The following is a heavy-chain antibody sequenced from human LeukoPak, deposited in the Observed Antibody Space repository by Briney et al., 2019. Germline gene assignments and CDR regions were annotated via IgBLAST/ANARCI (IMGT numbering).Heavy chain of an antibody. CDR1: GGTFSSYA. D-gene: IGHD1-20*01. CDR2: ISGNNDVT. J-gene: IGHJ4*02. V-gene: IGHV1-18*01. CDR3: ARDDSYNNIWYKWGSY. Sequence: ASVKVSCKASGGTFSSYAISWVRQAPGQGLEWMGWISGNNDVTHYAQKLQGRVTMTTDTSTSTAYMELRSLRSDDTAVYYCARDDSYNNIWYKWGSYWGQGTLVTVSS.